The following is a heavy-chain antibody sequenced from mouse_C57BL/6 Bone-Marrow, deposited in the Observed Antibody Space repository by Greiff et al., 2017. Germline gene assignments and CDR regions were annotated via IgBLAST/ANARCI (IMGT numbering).Heavy chain of an antibody. J-gene: IGHJ2*01. CDR2: IDPANGNT. CDR3: ASGGVLLRCGYYFDY. V-gene: IGHV14-3*01. CDR1: GFNIKNTY. Sequence: EVQLQQSVAELVRPGASVKLSCTASGFNIKNTYMHWVKQRPEQGLEWIGRIDPANGNTKYAPKFQGKATITADTSSNTAYLQLSSLKSEDTAIYYCASGGVLLRCGYYFDYWGQGTTLTVSS. D-gene: IGHD1-1*01.